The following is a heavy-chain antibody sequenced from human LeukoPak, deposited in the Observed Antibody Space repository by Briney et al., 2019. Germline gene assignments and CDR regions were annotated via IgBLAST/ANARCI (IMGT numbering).Heavy chain of an antibody. CDR3: ARRWVYDKRAFDA. J-gene: IGHJ3*01. V-gene: IGHV4-59*08. CDR2: IYYSGST. CDR1: GGSISSYY. Sequence: SETLSLTCTVSGGSISSYYWSWIRQPPGKGLEWIGYIYYSGSTNYNPSLKSRVSISVDTSKNQFSLNLSSVTAADTAVYYCARRWVYDKRAFDAWGQGTMVTVSS. D-gene: IGHD3-16*01.